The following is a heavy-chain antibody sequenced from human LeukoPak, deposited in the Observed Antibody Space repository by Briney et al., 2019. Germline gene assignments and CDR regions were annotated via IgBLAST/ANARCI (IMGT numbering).Heavy chain of an antibody. V-gene: IGHV4-39*01. Sequence: SETLSLTCTVSGGSISSSSHYWAWIRQPPGKGLEWIGCMFHSGGTYYNPSLKSRVTISTDTSKNQFSLKVNSVTVADTAVYYCATCRDEFGDYGFTSWGQGTLVTVSS. J-gene: IGHJ5*02. CDR3: ATCRDEFGDYGFTS. CDR2: MFHSGGT. CDR1: GGSISSSSHY. D-gene: IGHD4-17*01.